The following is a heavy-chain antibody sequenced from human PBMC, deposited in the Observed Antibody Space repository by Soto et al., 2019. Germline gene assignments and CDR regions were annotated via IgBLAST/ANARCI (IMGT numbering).Heavy chain of an antibody. D-gene: IGHD3-10*01. CDR2: IGGGGVPT. CDR1: GFTFSNYA. CDR3: AKGHWQTHHYFDP. J-gene: IGHJ5*02. Sequence: EVQVLESGGGLVQPGGSLRLSCAASGFTFSNYAMSWVRQAPGKWLEWVSAIGGGGVPTFQADSVKGRFTISRANSKNTRSRKINSLRAEDPAVYYFAKGHWQTHHYFDPWGRETLMIVFS. V-gene: IGHV3-23*01.